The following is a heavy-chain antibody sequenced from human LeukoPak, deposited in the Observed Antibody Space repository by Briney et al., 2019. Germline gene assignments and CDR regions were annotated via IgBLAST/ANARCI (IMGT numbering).Heavy chain of an antibody. J-gene: IGHJ4*02. D-gene: IGHD5-18*01. CDR1: GFTFSSYW. CDR2: ISSSGTTI. Sequence: GGSLRLSCAASGFTFSSYWMSWVRQAPGKGLGWVSYISSSGTTIYYADSVKGRFTISRDNAKNSLYLQMNSLRAEDTAVYYCARGSLHRGYSYGYFDYWGQGTLVTVSS. CDR3: ARGSLHRGYSYGYFDY. V-gene: IGHV3-48*04.